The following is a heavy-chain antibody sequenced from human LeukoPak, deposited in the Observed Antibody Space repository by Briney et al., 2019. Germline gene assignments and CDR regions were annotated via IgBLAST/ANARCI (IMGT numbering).Heavy chain of an antibody. CDR2: IYCSGST. CDR3: ASGYSSSWYFQH. D-gene: IGHD6-13*01. CDR1: GGSISSSSYY. J-gene: IGHJ1*01. Sequence: PSETLSLTCTVSGGSISSSSYYWGWIRQPPGKGLEWIGSIYCSGSTYYNPSLKSRVTISVDTSKNQFSLKLSSVTAADTAVYYCASGYSSSWYFQHWGQGTLVTVSS. V-gene: IGHV4-39*07.